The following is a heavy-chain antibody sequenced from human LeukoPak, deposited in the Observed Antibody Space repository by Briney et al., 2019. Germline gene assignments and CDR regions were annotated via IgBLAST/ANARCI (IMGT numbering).Heavy chain of an antibody. Sequence: GGSLRLSCTASGFTFSSYAMSWVRQAPGKGLEWVSAISGSGGSTYYADSVKGRFTISRDNSKYTLYLQMNNVGAEDTAVYYCAKDHRTLASIAAAGTLTFFDYWGQGTLVTVSS. D-gene: IGHD6-13*01. CDR2: ISGSGGST. CDR3: AKDHRTLASIAAAGTLTFFDY. CDR1: GFTFSSYA. V-gene: IGHV3-23*01. J-gene: IGHJ4*02.